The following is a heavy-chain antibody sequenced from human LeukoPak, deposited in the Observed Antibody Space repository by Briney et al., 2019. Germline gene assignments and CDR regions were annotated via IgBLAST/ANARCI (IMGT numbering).Heavy chain of an antibody. D-gene: IGHD4-11*01. CDR1: GGSINNHKW. V-gene: IGHV4-4*02. CDR2: IFYTGSP. J-gene: IGHJ4*02. Sequence: SGTLSLTCAVSGGSINNHKWWSWIRQSPGKGLEWLGEIFYTGSPNYNPSFKSRVTMSVDKPNNQFSLILTSVTVADTAVYYCARDGNSYYDYWGQGIMVTVTS. CDR3: ARDGNSYYDY.